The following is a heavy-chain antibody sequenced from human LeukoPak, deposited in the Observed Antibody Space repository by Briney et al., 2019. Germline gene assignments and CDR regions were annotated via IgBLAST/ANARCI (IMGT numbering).Heavy chain of an antibody. J-gene: IGHJ4*02. Sequence: SETLSLTCTVSGGALSTYYWRWLRPPPRKGLKWMGYIYYSRTTSYHPTLKSRVTISVDTSKNQCSPKLSSVTAADTAVYYCARRTTAATGTFDHWGQGTLVTVAS. CDR3: ARRTTAATGTFDH. D-gene: IGHD1-1*01. V-gene: IGHV4-59*08. CDR1: GGALSTYY. CDR2: IYYSRTT.